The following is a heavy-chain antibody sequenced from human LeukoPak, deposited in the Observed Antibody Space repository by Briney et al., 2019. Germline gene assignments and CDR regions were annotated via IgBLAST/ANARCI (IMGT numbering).Heavy chain of an antibody. J-gene: IGHJ3*02. CDR2: ISYDGSNK. D-gene: IGHD6-13*01. V-gene: IGHV3-30*18. Sequence: GGSLRLSCAASGFTFSSYGMHWVRQAPGKGLEWVAVISYDGSNKYYADSVKGRFTISRDNSKNTLYLQMNSLRAEDTAVYYCAKDGVGSSLNAFDIWGQGTMVTVSS. CDR1: GFTFSSYG. CDR3: AKDGVGSSLNAFDI.